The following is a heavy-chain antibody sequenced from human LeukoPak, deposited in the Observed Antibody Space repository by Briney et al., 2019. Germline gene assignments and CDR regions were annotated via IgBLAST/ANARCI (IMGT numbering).Heavy chain of an antibody. D-gene: IGHD2-21*02. CDR3: ARGGQVVVTAISLNYYYYMDV. CDR1: GGSISSGSYY. V-gene: IGHV4-61*02. CDR2: IYTSGST. J-gene: IGHJ6*03. Sequence: PSETLSLTCTVSGGSISSGSYYWSWIRQPAGKGLEWIGRIYTSGSTNYNPSLKSRVTISVDTSKNQFSLKLSSVTAADTAVYYCARGGQVVVTAISLNYYYYMDVWGKGTTVTISS.